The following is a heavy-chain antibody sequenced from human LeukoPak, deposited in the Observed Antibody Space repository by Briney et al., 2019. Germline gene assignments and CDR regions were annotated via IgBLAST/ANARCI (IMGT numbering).Heavy chain of an antibody. V-gene: IGHV3-73*01. CDR1: GFTFSGSA. Sequence: PGGSLRLSCAASGFTFSGSAMHWVRQASGKGLEWVGRIRSKANSYATAYAASVKGRFTISRDDSKNTAYLQMNSLKTEDSAVYYCTRFISGRIMITFGGVPTYAFDIWGQGTMVTVSS. CDR3: TRFISGRIMITFGGVPTYAFDI. J-gene: IGHJ3*02. CDR2: IRSKANSYAT. D-gene: IGHD3-16*01.